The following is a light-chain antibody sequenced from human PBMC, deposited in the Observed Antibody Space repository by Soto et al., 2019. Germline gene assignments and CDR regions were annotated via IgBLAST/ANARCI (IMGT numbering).Light chain of an antibody. CDR1: NIGSKS. CDR3: QVWDSSSDHVV. CDR2: YDS. Sequence: SYELTQPPSVSVAPGKTARITCGGNNIGSKSVHWYQQKPGPAPVLVIYYDSDRPSGIPERFSGSNSGNTATLTISRVEAWDEADYYCQVWDSSSDHVVFGGGTKLTVL. V-gene: IGLV3-21*04. J-gene: IGLJ2*01.